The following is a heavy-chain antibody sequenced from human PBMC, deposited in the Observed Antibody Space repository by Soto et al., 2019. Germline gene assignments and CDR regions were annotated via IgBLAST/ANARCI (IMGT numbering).Heavy chain of an antibody. Sequence: QVQLVQSGAEVKKPGASVKVSCKASGYTFTSYDINWVRQATGQGLEWMGWMNPNSGNTGYAQKFQGRVTMTRNTSIGTAYMELSSMRSEDTAVYDCASGDQFGGGNSGFDYWGQGTLVTVSS. D-gene: IGHD2-21*02. V-gene: IGHV1-8*01. CDR2: MNPNSGNT. CDR1: GYTFTSYD. CDR3: ASGDQFGGGNSGFDY. J-gene: IGHJ4*02.